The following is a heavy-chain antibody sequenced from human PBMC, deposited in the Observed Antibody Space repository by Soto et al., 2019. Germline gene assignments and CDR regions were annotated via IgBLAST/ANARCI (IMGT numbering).Heavy chain of an antibody. CDR3: ARGEVVALCY. Sequence: SETLSLTCAVSGGSISSGGYSWSWIRQPPGKGLEWIGYIYHSGSTYYNPSLKSRVTILVDRSKNQFSLKLSSVTAADTAVYYCARGEVVALCYWGQGTLVTVSS. D-gene: IGHD2-15*01. J-gene: IGHJ4*02. V-gene: IGHV4-30-2*01. CDR1: GGSISSGGYS. CDR2: IYHSGST.